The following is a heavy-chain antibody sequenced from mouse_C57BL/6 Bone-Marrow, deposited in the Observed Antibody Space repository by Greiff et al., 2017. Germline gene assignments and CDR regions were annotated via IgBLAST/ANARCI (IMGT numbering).Heavy chain of an antibody. Sequence: QLQQSGPELVKPGASVKIPCKASGYTFTDYNMDWVKQSHGKSLEWIGAINPNNGGTIYNQKFKGKATLTVDKSSSTAYMELRSLTSEDTAVYYCARSGEIRGHFDVWGTGTTVTVSS. CDR1: GYTFTDYN. D-gene: IGHD3-2*02. J-gene: IGHJ1*03. CDR2: INPNNGGT. CDR3: ARSGEIRGHFDV. V-gene: IGHV1-18*01.